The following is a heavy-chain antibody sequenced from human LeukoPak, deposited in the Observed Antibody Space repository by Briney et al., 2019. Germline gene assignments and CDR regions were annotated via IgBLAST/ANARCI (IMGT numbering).Heavy chain of an antibody. V-gene: IGHV3-66*01. Sequence: GGSLRLSCAASGFTFSSYGMSWVRQAPGKGLECISVIYSGGSTDYADSVKGRFTISRDNAKNTLYLQMNSLRAEDTAVYYCARDWFHAIDYWGQGTLVTVSS. J-gene: IGHJ4*02. D-gene: IGHD2/OR15-2a*01. CDR1: GFTFSSYG. CDR3: ARDWFHAIDY. CDR2: IYSGGST.